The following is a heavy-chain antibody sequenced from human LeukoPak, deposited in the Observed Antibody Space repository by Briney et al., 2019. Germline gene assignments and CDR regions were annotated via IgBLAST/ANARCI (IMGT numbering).Heavy chain of an antibody. CDR2: IYPGDSDT. J-gene: IGHJ6*02. V-gene: IGHV5-51*01. D-gene: IGHD2-2*01. Sequence: LGESLKISCKGSGYSFTSYWIGWVRQMPGKGLEWMGIIYPGDSDTRYSPSFQGQVTISADKSTSTAYLQWSSLKASDTAMYYCARLVRSTSYYTPNYYYYGMDVWGQGTTVTVSS. CDR1: GYSFTSYW. CDR3: ARLVRSTSYYTPNYYYYGMDV.